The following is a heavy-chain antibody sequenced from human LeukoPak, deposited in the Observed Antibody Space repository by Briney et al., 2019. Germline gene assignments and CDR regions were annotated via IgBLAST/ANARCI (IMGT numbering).Heavy chain of an antibody. V-gene: IGHV4-34*01. CDR2: INHSGST. J-gene: IGHJ6*03. Sequence: SETLSLTCAVYGGSFSGYYWSWIRQPPGKGLEWIGEINHSGSTNYNPSLKSRVTISVGTSKNQFSLKLSSVTAADTAVYYCASTSPYYHYYMDVWGKGTTVTISS. CDR3: ASTSPYYHYYMDV. CDR1: GGSFSGYY.